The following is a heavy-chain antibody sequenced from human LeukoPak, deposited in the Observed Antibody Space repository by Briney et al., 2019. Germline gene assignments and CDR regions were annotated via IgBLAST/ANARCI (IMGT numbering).Heavy chain of an antibody. D-gene: IGHD3-22*01. CDR3: AREEPYYYDSSGYDY. CDR2: ISSSSSYI. J-gene: IGHJ4*02. CDR1: GFTFSSYA. V-gene: IGHV3-21*01. Sequence: GGSLRLSCAASGFTFSSYAMRWVRQAPGEGLEWVSSISSSSSYIYYADSVKGRFTISRDNAKNSLYLQMNSLRAEDTAVYYCAREEPYYYDSSGYDYWGQGTLVTVSS.